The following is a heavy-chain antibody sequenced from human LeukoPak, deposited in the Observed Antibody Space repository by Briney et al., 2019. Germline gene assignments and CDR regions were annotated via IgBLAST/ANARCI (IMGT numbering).Heavy chain of an antibody. J-gene: IGHJ4*02. V-gene: IGHV4-59*08. CDR1: GGSISSYY. D-gene: IGHD5-18*01. Sequence: SETLSLTCTVSGGSISSYYWSLIRQPPGKGLEWIGYIYYSGSTNYNPSLKSRVTISVDTSKNQFSLKLSSVTAADTAVYYCARLYVDTASEGRFDYWGQGTLVTVSS. CDR3: ARLYVDTASEGRFDY. CDR2: IYYSGST.